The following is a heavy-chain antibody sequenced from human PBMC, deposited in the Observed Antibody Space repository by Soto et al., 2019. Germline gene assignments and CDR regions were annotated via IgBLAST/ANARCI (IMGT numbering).Heavy chain of an antibody. J-gene: IGHJ5*02. CDR1: GFSLSTSGVG. CDR2: IYWDDDK. CDR3: AHSRSIVVVPAAIPFWFDP. D-gene: IGHD2-2*01. V-gene: IGHV2-5*02. Sequence: QITLKESGPTLVKPTQTLTLTCTFSGFSLSTSGVGVGWIRQPPGKALEWLALIYWDDDKRYSPSLKSRLTITKDTSKNQVVLTMTNMGPVDTATYYCAHSRSIVVVPAAIPFWFDPWGQGTLVTVSS.